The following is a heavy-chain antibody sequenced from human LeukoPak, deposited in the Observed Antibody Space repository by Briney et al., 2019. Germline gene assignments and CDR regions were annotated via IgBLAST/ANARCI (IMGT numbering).Heavy chain of an antibody. D-gene: IGHD6-13*01. V-gene: IGHV3-30*02. J-gene: IGHJ6*02. CDR3: AKDEWVAAAGTALTWYYSAIDV. CDR1: GFTFSSYG. Sequence: GGSLRLSCAASGFTFSSYGMHWVRRAPGKGLEWVAFIRYDGSNKFYADSVKGRFTISRDNSKNTLYLQMNSLRAEDTGVYSCAKDEWVAAAGTALTWYYSAIDVWGQGTPVTVSS. CDR2: IRYDGSNK.